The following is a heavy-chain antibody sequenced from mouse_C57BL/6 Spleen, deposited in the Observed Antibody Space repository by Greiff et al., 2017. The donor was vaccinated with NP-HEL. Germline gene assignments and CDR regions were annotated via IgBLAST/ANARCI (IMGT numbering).Heavy chain of an antibody. CDR2: IWSGGSP. V-gene: IGHV2-2*01. CDR1: GFSLTSYG. Sequence: VQLQQSGPGLVQPSQSLSITCTVSGFSLTSYGVHWVRQSPGKGLEWLGVIWSGGSPDYNAAFISRLSISKDNSKSQVFFKMNSLQADDTAIYYCARKGGSSYDYAMDYWGQGTSVTVSS. D-gene: IGHD1-1*01. CDR3: ARKGGSSYDYAMDY. J-gene: IGHJ4*01.